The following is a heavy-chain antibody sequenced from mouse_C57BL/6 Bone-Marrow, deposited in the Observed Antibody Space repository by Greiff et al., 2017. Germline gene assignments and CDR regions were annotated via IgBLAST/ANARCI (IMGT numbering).Heavy chain of an antibody. V-gene: IGHV1-64*01. D-gene: IGHD2-4*01. CDR2: MHPNGGSP. CDR3: ARSYDYDDYTMDY. CDR1: GYTFTNYW. J-gene: IGHJ4*01. Sequence: QVQLKQPGAELVKPGASVKLSCKASGYTFTNYWMHWVKQRPGQGLEWIGMMHPNGGSPNYNEKFKGEATLSVDKSSRTAYMELSSLKSEDSAVYYCARSYDYDDYTMDYWGQGTSVPVSS.